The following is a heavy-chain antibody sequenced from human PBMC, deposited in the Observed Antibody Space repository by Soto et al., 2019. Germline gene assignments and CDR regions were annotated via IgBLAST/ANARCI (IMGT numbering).Heavy chain of an antibody. D-gene: IGHD2-15*01. CDR2: ISGGGGT. J-gene: IGHJ4*02. Sequence: GGSLRLSCAASGFTFSNNAMRWVRQAPGKGLEWVSTISGGGGTYYADSVKGRFTISRDNYENTLYLQMNSLRAEDTAVYFCAKGACSGGSCYGTDYWGQGTLVTVSS. V-gene: IGHV3-23*01. CDR3: AKGACSGGSCYGTDY. CDR1: GFTFSNNA.